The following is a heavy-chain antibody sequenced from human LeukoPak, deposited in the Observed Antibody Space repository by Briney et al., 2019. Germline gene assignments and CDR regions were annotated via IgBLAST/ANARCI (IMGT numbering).Heavy chain of an antibody. Sequence: PGGSLRLSCAASGFTFSTYDMHWVRQATGKGLEWVSAISTTDDTYYPGSVKGRFTISRGNAKSSLYLQMNSLRAEDTAVYYCARGRSGSYFDSWGQGTLVAVSS. CDR3: ARGRSGSYFDS. D-gene: IGHD1-26*01. CDR2: ISTTDDT. J-gene: IGHJ4*02. V-gene: IGHV3-13*04. CDR1: GFTFSTYD.